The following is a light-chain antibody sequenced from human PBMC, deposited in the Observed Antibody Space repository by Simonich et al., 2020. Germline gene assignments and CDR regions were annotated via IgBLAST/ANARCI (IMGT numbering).Light chain of an antibody. CDR3: SSYTSSSNWV. Sequence: QSALTQPASVSGSPGQSITISCTGTSSDVGGYNYVSWYQPHPGKAPKLMIYDVSKRPAGGSNRFSGSKSGNTAALTISGLQAEDEADYYCSSYTSSSNWVFGGGTKLTVL. CDR1: SSDVGGYNY. V-gene: IGLV2-14*01. J-gene: IGLJ3*02. CDR2: DVS.